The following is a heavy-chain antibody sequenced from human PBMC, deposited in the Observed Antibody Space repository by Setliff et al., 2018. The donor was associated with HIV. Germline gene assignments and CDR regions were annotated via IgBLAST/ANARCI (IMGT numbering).Heavy chain of an antibody. V-gene: IGHV4-34*01. CDR3: ARQSTVAAAGFDF. CDR1: GGSFSGHS. J-gene: IGHJ4*02. CDR2: INRSGSA. Sequence: SETLSLTCAVYGGSFSGHSWTWVRQPPGKGLEWIGEINRSGSANYNRSLKSRVTMSVDTSKRQFSLKLDSVTAADTAIYYCARQSTVAAAGFDFWGQGTLVTVS. D-gene: IGHD6-13*01.